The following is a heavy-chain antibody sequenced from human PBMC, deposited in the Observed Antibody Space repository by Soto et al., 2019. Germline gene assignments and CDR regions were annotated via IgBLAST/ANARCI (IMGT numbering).Heavy chain of an antibody. CDR2: ISDSGST. CDR3: ARRAYCGADCYSVYFDY. V-gene: IGHV4-30-4*01. Sequence: QVQLQESGPELVKPSQTLSLTCTVSGGSISSGDHYWSWIRQPPGKGLEWIGYISDSGSTSYNPSLRSRLTISVDTSKKQFSLKLSSVTAADTAMYYCARRAYCGADCYSVYFDYWGQGILVTVSA. D-gene: IGHD2-21*02. J-gene: IGHJ4*02. CDR1: GGSISSGDHY.